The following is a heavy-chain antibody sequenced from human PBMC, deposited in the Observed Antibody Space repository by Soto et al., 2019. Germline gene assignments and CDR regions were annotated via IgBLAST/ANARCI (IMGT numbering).Heavy chain of an antibody. D-gene: IGHD2-21*02. V-gene: IGHV2-5*02. CDR1: AFSLSTGGVG. CDR3: IQSRCGGDCLQSYASYYYYGMDV. Sequence: QITLKESGPTLVKPTQTLTLTCTFSAFSLSTGGVGVGWIRQPPGKALEWLALIYWDDAKRYSPSLRSRLTITKDTSKNQVVLTMTTMDPVDTASSYCIQSRCGGDCLQSYASYYYYGMDVWGQGTPVTVS. CDR2: IYWDDAK. J-gene: IGHJ6*02.